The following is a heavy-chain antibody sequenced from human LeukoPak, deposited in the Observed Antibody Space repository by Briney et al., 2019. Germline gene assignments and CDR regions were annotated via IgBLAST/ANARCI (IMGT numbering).Heavy chain of an antibody. CDR1: GFTFSSYA. CDR2: ISGSGGST. D-gene: IGHD3-16*02. CDR3: AKGGFMITFGGVIVD. J-gene: IGHJ4*02. V-gene: IGHV3-23*01. Sequence: GGSLRLSCAASGFTFSSYAMSWVRQAPGKGLEWVSAISGSGGSTYYADSVKGRFTISRDNSKNTLYLQMNSLRAEDTAVYYCAKGGFMITFGGVIVDWGQGTLVTVSS.